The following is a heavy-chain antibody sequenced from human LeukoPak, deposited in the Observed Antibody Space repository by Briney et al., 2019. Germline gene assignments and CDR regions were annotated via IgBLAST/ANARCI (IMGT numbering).Heavy chain of an antibody. V-gene: IGHV3-74*01. Sequence: PGGSLRLSCTTSGFSFSGYWMHWVRQAPGKGLVWVSRIKSDGSSTTYADSVKGRFTISRDNAKNSLYLQMNSLRAEDTAVYYCARDQRFGSFDIWGQGTMVTVSS. CDR1: GFSFSGYW. CDR2: IKSDGSST. J-gene: IGHJ3*02. D-gene: IGHD3-16*01. CDR3: ARDQRFGSFDI.